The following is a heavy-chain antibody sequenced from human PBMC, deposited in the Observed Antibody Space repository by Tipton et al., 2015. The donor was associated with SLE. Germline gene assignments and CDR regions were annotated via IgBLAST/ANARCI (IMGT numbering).Heavy chain of an antibody. CDR2: IYDTEST. Sequence: GLVKPSETLSLTCTVSGDSISSDYWSWVRQPPGRGLEWIAYIYDTESTNYNPSLKSRVTLSVDTSRNQFSLKLTSVTAADTAVYYCARAEMYTEGSAFYYYVDVWGKGTTVTVSS. CDR1: GDSISSDY. D-gene: IGHD5-24*01. CDR3: ARAEMYTEGSAFYYYVDV. V-gene: IGHV4-59*01. J-gene: IGHJ6*03.